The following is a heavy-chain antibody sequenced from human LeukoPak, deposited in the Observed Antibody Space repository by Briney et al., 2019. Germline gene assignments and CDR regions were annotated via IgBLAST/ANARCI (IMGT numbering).Heavy chain of an antibody. J-gene: IGHJ6*03. Sequence: SVKVSCKASGGTFSSYAISWVRQAPGQGLEWMGGIIPIFGTANYAQKFQGRVTITADESTSTAYMELSSLRSEDTAVYCCARGKDMVTSGYYYYMDVWGKGTTVTVSS. CDR3: ARGKDMVTSGYYYYMDV. CDR2: IIPIFGTA. D-gene: IGHD5-18*01. CDR1: GGTFSSYA. V-gene: IGHV1-69*01.